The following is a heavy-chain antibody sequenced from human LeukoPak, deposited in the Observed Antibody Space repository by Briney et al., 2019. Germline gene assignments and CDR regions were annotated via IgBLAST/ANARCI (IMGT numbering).Heavy chain of an antibody. Sequence: PGGSLRLSCAASGFTFSSYAMHWVRQAPGKGLEWVAVISYDGSNKYYADSVKGRFTISRDKSKNTLYLQMNSLRAEDTAVYYCARDPAAAGPRPPSYYYYGMDVWGQGTTVTVSS. CDR1: GFTFSSYA. V-gene: IGHV3-30-3*01. J-gene: IGHJ6*02. CDR3: ARDPAAAGPRPPSYYYYGMDV. CDR2: ISYDGSNK. D-gene: IGHD6-13*01.